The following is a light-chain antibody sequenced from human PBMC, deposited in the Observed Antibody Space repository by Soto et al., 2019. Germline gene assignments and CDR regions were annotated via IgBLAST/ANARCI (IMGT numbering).Light chain of an antibody. CDR2: GAS. J-gene: IGKJ5*01. CDR1: QSVSSN. Sequence: DIVMTQAPATLSVSSGERATLSCRAGQSVSSNLAWYQQKPGQAPRLLIYGASTRATGIPARFSGSGSGTEFTLTISSLQSEDFAVYYCQQYNNWPPITFGQGTRLEIK. CDR3: QQYNNWPPIT. V-gene: IGKV3-15*01.